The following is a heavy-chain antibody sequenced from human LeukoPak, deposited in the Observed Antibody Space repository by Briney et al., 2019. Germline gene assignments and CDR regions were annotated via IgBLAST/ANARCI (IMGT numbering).Heavy chain of an antibody. CDR2: ISAYNGNT. Sequence: ASVKVSCKASGYTFTSYDINWVRQATGQGLEWMGWISAYNGNTNYAQKLQGRVTMTEDTSTDTAYMELSSLRSEDTAVYYCATRGYDILTGYYYWGQGTLVTVSS. CDR1: GYTFTSYD. CDR3: ATRGYDILTGYYY. D-gene: IGHD3-9*01. J-gene: IGHJ4*02. V-gene: IGHV1-18*01.